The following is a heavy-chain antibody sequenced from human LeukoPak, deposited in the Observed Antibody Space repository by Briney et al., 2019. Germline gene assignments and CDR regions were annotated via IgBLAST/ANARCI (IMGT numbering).Heavy chain of an antibody. CDR2: ISAGGDDT. Sequence: GGSLRLSCTASGFTFRNYAMNWVRQAPEKGLEWVSGISAGGDDTYYRGSVKGRFTISRDNSKNTLFLQLNSVRADDAALYYCAKAAGRLLATLFDDWGPGTLVSVSS. V-gene: IGHV3-23*01. J-gene: IGHJ4*02. CDR3: AKAAGRLLATLFDD. D-gene: IGHD2-15*01. CDR1: GFTFRNYA.